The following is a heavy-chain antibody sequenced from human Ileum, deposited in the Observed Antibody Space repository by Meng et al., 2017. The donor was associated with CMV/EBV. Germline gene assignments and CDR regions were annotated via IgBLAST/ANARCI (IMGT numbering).Heavy chain of an antibody. CDR2: IIPITGMP. Sequence: TFSSFTISWGRQAPGQGLEWMGGIIPITGMPNYAEKFQGRVTITADKSTGTAYMDLSSLRSEDTAVYYCARTSQTDDSRYYYYALDVWGQGTTVTVSS. D-gene: IGHD3-3*01. V-gene: IGHV1-69*02. CDR1: TFSSFT. CDR3: ARTSQTDDSRYYYYALDV. J-gene: IGHJ6*02.